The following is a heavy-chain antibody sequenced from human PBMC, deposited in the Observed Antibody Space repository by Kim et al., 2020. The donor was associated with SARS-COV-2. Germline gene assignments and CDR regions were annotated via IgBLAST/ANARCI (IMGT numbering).Heavy chain of an antibody. CDR3: ATDRRGRIDAFDI. Sequence: YAQKFQGRVTMTADTSTDTAYVALSSLRSADTAVYYCATDRRGRIDAFDIWGQGTMVTVSS. V-gene: IGHV1-24*01. J-gene: IGHJ3*02.